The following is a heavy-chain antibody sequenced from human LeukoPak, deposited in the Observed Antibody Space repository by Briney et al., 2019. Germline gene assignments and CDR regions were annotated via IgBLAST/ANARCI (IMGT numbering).Heavy chain of an antibody. V-gene: IGHV4-34*01. Sequence: SETLSLTCAVYGGSFSGYYWSWIRQPPGKGLEWIGEINHSGSTNYNPSLKSRVTISVDTSKNQFSLKLSSVTAADTAVYYCARGKYSSSWYPHPFDPWGQGTLVTVSS. CDR3: ARGKYSSSWYPHPFDP. CDR2: INHSGST. D-gene: IGHD6-13*01. CDR1: GGSFSGYY. J-gene: IGHJ5*02.